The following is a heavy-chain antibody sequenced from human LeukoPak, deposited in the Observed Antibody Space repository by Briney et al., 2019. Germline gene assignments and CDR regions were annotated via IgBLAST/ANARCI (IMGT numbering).Heavy chain of an antibody. V-gene: IGHV1-2*02. CDR2: INPNSGGT. D-gene: IGHD4-23*01. CDR1: GYTFTGYY. CDR3: ARNYGGNPNDAFDI. J-gene: IGHJ3*02. Sequence: SVKVSCKASGYTFTGYYMHWVRQAPGQGLEWMGWINPNSGGTNYAQKFQGRVTMTRDTSISTAYMELSRLRSDDTAVYYCARNYGGNPNDAFDIWGQGTMVTVSS.